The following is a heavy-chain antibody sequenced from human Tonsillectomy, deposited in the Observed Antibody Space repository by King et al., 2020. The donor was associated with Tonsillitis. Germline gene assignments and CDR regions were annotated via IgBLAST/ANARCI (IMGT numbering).Heavy chain of an antibody. V-gene: IGHV2-5*01. J-gene: IGHJ3*02. Sequence: TLKESGPTLVKPTQTLTLTCTFSGFSLSTSGVGVGWIRQPPGKALEWLALIYWNDDKRYSPSLKSRLTITKDTSKNEAVLTMTNMDPVDTATYYCAQRAGADYGDYWGVGAFDIWGQGTMVTVSS. D-gene: IGHD4-17*01. CDR2: IYWNDDK. CDR1: GFSLSTSGVG. CDR3: AQRAGADYGDYWGVGAFDI.